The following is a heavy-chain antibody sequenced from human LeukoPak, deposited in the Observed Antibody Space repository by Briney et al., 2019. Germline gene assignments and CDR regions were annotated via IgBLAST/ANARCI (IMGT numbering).Heavy chain of an antibody. V-gene: IGHV4-59*01. CDR2: IYYSGST. J-gene: IGHJ6*03. CDR3: TRGMVRGVIQYYYYYMDV. D-gene: IGHD3-10*01. CDR1: GGSISTYY. Sequence: AESLSLTCAVSGGSISTYYWSWVRQPPGKGLEWIGYIYYSGSTNYNPSFKSGVSISADTTTKQSCLRLLSVPAAETAVSYCTRGMVRGVIQYYYYYMDVWGKGTTVTVSS.